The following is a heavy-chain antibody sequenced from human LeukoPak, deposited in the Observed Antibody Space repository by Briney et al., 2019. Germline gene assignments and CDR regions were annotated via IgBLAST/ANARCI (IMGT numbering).Heavy chain of an antibody. CDR3: ARDLYSSRTNDAFVI. CDR2: IYTSGSN. V-gene: IGHV4-4*07. D-gene: IGHD6-13*01. CDR1: GGSISSYY. Sequence: PSKTLSLTCTVSGGSISSYYWSWIRQPAGKGLEWIGRIYTSGSNNYNPSLKSRVTMSVDTFKKQFSLKLSSVTSADTAVYYCARDLYSSRTNDAFVIWGQGTMVTVSS. J-gene: IGHJ3*02.